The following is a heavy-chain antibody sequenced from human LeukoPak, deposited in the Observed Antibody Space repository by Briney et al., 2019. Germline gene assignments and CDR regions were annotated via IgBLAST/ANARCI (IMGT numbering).Heavy chain of an antibody. Sequence: GSVKVSCKASGYTFTGYYMHWVRQAPGQGLEWMGWINPNSGGTNYAQKFQGRVTMTRDTSISTAYMELSRLRSDDTAVYYCARGGITMVRGVGLSYYYMDVWGKGTTVTVSS. D-gene: IGHD3-10*01. CDR1: GYTFTGYY. V-gene: IGHV1-2*02. CDR2: INPNSGGT. CDR3: ARGGITMVRGVGLSYYYMDV. J-gene: IGHJ6*03.